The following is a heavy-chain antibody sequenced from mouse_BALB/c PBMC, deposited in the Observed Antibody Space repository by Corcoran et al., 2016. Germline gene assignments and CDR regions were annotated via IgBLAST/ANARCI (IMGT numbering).Heavy chain of an antibody. CDR3: ARGYYYAMDY. J-gene: IGHJ4*01. CDR1: GYTFTNYG. Sequence: QIQLVQSGPELKKPGETVKISCKASGYTFTNYGMNWVKQAPGKGLKRMGWINTYTGEPTYADDFKGRFAFSLETSASTAYLQINNLKNEDTATYFCARGYYYAMDYWGQGTSVTVSS. CDR2: INTYTGEP. V-gene: IGHV9-3-1*01.